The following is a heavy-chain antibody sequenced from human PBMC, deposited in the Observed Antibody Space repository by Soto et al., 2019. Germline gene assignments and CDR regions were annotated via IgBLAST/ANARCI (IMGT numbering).Heavy chain of an antibody. CDR3: ASSRGSYPSQY. D-gene: IGHD1-26*01. J-gene: IGHJ4*02. CDR2: IWYDGSNK. Sequence: GGSLRLSCAASGFTFSSYGMHWVRQAPGKGLEWVAVIWYDGSNKYYADSVKGRFTISRDNSKNTLYLQMNSLRAEDTAVYYCASSRGSYPSQYWGQGTLVTVSS. CDR1: GFTFSSYG. V-gene: IGHV3-33*01.